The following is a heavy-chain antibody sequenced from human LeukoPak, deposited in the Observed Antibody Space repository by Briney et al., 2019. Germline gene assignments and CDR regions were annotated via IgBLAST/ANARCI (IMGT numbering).Heavy chain of an antibody. D-gene: IGHD3-10*01. J-gene: IGHJ4*02. CDR2: ISSSGGHT. CDR3: ASPRMIRGTITTPFDY. V-gene: IGHV3-21*01. Sequence: PGGSLGLSCAASGFTFSSYETNWVRQAPGKGLEWVSSISSSGGHTFYSDSVKGRFTISRDNAKNSLYLQMNSLRAENTAIYYCASPRMIRGTITTPFDYWGQGILVTVSS. CDR1: GFTFSSYE.